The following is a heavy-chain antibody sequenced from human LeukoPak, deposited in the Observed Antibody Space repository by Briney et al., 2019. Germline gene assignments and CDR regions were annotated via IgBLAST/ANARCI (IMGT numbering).Heavy chain of an antibody. CDR1: GGSFSGYH. Sequence: SETLSLTCAVYGGSFSGYHWSWIRQPPGKGLEWIGEINHSGSTYYNPSLKSRVTISVDTSKNQFSLKLSSVTAADTAVYYCASLTVTYFDYWGQGTLVTVSS. CDR2: INHSGST. V-gene: IGHV4-34*01. CDR3: ASLTVTYFDY. J-gene: IGHJ4*02. D-gene: IGHD4-17*01.